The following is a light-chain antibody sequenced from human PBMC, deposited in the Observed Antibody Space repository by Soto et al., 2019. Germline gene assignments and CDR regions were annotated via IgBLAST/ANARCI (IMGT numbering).Light chain of an antibody. CDR1: QSVSSTY. J-gene: IGKJ1*01. CDR2: GAS. Sequence: EIVLTQSPGTLSLSPGGRATLSCRASQSVSSTYLAWYQQKPGQSPRLLIYGASSRATGIPDRFSGSGSGKDFTVTISRLEPEDFAVYSCQQYGGSWTFGQGTKVEMK. V-gene: IGKV3-20*01. CDR3: QQYGGSWT.